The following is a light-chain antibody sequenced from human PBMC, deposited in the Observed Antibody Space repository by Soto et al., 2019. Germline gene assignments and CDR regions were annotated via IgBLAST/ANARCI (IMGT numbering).Light chain of an antibody. J-gene: IGLJ3*02. V-gene: IGLV2-14*01. CDR3: SSYTDTSPWV. CDR2: EVS. Sequence: QSALTQPASVSGSPGQSITISCTGTSSDVGSYNYVSWYQQHPGKAPKLMIYEVSDRPSGISSRFSGSKSGNTASLTISGLQVEDEADYYCSSYTDTSPWVFGGGTKLTVL. CDR1: SSDVGSYNY.